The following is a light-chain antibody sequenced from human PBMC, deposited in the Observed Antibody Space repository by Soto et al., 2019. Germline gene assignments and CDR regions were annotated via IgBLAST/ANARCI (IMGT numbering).Light chain of an antibody. CDR1: QSISTY. CDR2: TAS. J-gene: IGKJ1*01. Sequence: DIQMTQSPSSLSDSVGDRVTITCRASQSISTYLNWYQQKPGKAPKLLIYTASTLQSGVPSRFSGSGSRTDFTLTISSLHPEDFATYYCQQSYSSTRTFGQGTKVEVK. V-gene: IGKV1-39*01. CDR3: QQSYSSTRT.